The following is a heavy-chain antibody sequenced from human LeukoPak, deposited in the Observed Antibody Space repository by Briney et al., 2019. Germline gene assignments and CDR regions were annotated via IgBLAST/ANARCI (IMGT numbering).Heavy chain of an antibody. V-gene: IGHV3-48*01. CDR1: GFTFGGFG. D-gene: IGHD3-3*01. Sequence: GGPLSPSCAAPGFTFGGFGLNWVGQAPGKGREGVSYISSSSSTIYYADSVKGRFTISRDNAKNSLYLQMNSLKVEDSAIYYCATYDSWSGYNIAYWGQGTLVTVSS. J-gene: IGHJ4*02. CDR2: ISSSSSTI. CDR3: ATYDSWSGYNIAY.